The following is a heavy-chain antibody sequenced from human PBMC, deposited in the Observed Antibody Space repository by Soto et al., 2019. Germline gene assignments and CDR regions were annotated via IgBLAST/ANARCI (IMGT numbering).Heavy chain of an antibody. CDR1: GYSFTSYW. CDR2: IYPGDSDT. J-gene: IGHJ6*02. V-gene: IGHV5-51*01. Sequence: GESLKISCKGSGYSFTSYWIGWVRQMPGKGLEWMGIIYPGDSDTRYSPSFQGQVTISADKSFSTAYLQWSSLKASDTAMYYFPRSGGRQKQQPPKYYYGMEVWGQGTTVTVSS. CDR3: PRSGGRQKQQPPKYYYGMEV. D-gene: IGHD6-13*01.